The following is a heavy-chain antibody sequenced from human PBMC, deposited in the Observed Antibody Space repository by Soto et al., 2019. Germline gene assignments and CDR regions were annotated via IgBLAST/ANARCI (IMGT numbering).Heavy chain of an antibody. CDR2: INPNSGGT. V-gene: IGHV1-2*02. CDR3: ASSVLLWFGETNYYYYAMDV. Sequence: ASVKVSFKASGYTFTGYYMHWLRQAPGQGLEWMGWINPNSGGTNYAQKFQGRVTMTRDTSISAAYMELSRLRSDDTAVYYCASSVLLWFGETNYYYYAMDVWGQGTTVTVSS. D-gene: IGHD3-10*01. CDR1: GYTFTGYY. J-gene: IGHJ6*02.